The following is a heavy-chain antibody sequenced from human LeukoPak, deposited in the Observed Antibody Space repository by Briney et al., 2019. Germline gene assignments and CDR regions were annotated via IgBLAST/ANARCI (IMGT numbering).Heavy chain of an antibody. Sequence: GGSLRLSCAASGFTFDDYAMHWVRQAPGKGLEWVSGISWNSGSIGYADSVKGRFTISRDNAKNSLYLQMNSLRAEDTALYYCAKDRVSPVGATGFDYWGQGTLVTVSS. CDR2: ISWNSGSI. CDR3: AKDRVSPVGATGFDY. J-gene: IGHJ4*02. CDR1: GFTFDDYA. V-gene: IGHV3-9*01. D-gene: IGHD1-26*01.